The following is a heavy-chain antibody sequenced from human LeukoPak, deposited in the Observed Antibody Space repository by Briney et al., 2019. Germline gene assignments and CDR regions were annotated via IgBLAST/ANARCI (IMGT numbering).Heavy chain of an antibody. Sequence: GGSLRLTCAASGFTFSSYSMNWVRQAPGKGLEWVSSISSSSSYIYYADSVKGRFTISRDNAKNSLYLQMNSLRAEDTAVYYCARDSDGGYSYGYLSHDYWGQGTLVTVSS. J-gene: IGHJ4*02. V-gene: IGHV3-21*01. CDR2: ISSSSSYI. CDR1: GFTFSSYS. D-gene: IGHD5-18*01. CDR3: ARDSDGGYSYGYLSHDY.